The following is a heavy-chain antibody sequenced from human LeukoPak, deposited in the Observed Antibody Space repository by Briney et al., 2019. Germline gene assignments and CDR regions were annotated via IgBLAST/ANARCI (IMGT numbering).Heavy chain of an antibody. D-gene: IGHD3-3*01. CDR1: GYTFTSYD. V-gene: IGHV1-18*01. CDR3: ARDHLGIGSDFWSGYPKFDY. J-gene: IGHJ4*02. CDR2: ISAYNGNT. Sequence: GASVKVSCKASGYTFTSYDINWVRQATGQGLEWMGWISAYNGNTNYAQKLQGRVTMTTDTSTSTAYMELRSLRSDDTAVYYCARDHLGIGSDFWSGYPKFDYWGQGTLVTVSS.